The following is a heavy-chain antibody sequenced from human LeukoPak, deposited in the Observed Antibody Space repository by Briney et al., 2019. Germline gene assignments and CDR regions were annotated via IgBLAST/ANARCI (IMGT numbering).Heavy chain of an antibody. Sequence: SETLSLTCTVSGDSISRYYWSWIRQPAGKGLEWIGRIYTSGSTNYNPSLKSRVTISVDTSKNQFSLKLSSVTAADTAVYYCARDGAHYYYMDVWGKGTTVTISS. D-gene: IGHD1-26*01. J-gene: IGHJ6*03. CDR1: GDSISRYY. CDR2: IYTSGST. CDR3: ARDGAHYYYMDV. V-gene: IGHV4-4*07.